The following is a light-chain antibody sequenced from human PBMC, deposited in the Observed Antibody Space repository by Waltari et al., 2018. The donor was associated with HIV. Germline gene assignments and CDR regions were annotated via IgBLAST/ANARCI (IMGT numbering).Light chain of an antibody. J-gene: IGLJ2*01. Sequence: QSVLTQPPSVPAAPGQKVSISCSGSSSNIGNHYVSWYQQFPGTAPKLLIYDNNKRPSGIPDPFSGSKSGTSATLGVTGLQTGDEAEYYCGTWDSSLRAVVFGGGTKLTVL. CDR1: SSNIGNHY. CDR2: DNN. V-gene: IGLV1-51*01. CDR3: GTWDSSLRAVV.